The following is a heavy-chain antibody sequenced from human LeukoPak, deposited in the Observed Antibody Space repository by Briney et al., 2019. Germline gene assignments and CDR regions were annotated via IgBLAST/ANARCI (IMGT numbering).Heavy chain of an antibody. J-gene: IGHJ6*02. CDR2: IYYSGST. CDR3: ARYNYDFWSGYSIGMDV. V-gene: IGHV4-39*01. D-gene: IGHD3-3*01. Sequence: PSETLSLTCTVSGGSISSYYWGWIRQPPGKGLEWIGSIYYSGSTNYNPSLKSRVTISVDTSKNQFSLKLSSVTAADTAVYYCARYNYDFWSGYSIGMDVWGQGTTVTVSS. CDR1: GGSISSYY.